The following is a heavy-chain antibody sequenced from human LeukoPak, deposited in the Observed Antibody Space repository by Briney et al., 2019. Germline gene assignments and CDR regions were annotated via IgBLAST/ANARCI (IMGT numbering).Heavy chain of an antibody. CDR3: ARTHTPYDSSGYYSY. Sequence: GESLKISCKGSGYSFTSYWIGWVRLMPGKGLEWMGIIYPGDSDTRYSPSFQGQVTISADKSISTAYLQWSSLKASDTAMYYCARTHTPYDSSGYYSYWGQGTLVTVSS. J-gene: IGHJ4*02. D-gene: IGHD3-22*01. V-gene: IGHV5-51*01. CDR1: GYSFTSYW. CDR2: IYPGDSDT.